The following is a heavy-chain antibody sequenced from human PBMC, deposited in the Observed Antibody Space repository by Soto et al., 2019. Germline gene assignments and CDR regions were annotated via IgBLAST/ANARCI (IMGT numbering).Heavy chain of an antibody. CDR3: ARRQGTMVRGVMSFGMDV. D-gene: IGHD3-10*01. J-gene: IGHJ6*02. V-gene: IGHV5-51*01. CDR2: IYPGDSDT. CDR1: GYSFTSYW. Sequence: EVQLVQSGAEVKKPGESLKISCKGSGYSFTSYWIGWVRQMPGKGLEWMGIIYPGDSDTRYSPSFQGQVTISADKSISTAYLQWSSLKASDTAMYYCARRQGTMVRGVMSFGMDVWGQGTTVTVSS.